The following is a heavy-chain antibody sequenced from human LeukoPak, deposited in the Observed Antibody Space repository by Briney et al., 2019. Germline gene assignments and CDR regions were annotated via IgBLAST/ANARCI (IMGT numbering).Heavy chain of an antibody. CDR3: AKDVGKWESLHFFDY. J-gene: IGHJ4*02. V-gene: IGHV3-23*05. D-gene: IGHD1-26*01. CDR1: GFTFSNYA. CDR2: ISSNLITT. Sequence: GGSLRLSCAASGFTFSNYAMNWVRQAPGKGLEWVSTISSNLITTYYADSVEGRFTISRDNSKSTLYLQMNSLRAEDTAVYYCAKDVGKWESLHFFDYRGQGTLVTVSS.